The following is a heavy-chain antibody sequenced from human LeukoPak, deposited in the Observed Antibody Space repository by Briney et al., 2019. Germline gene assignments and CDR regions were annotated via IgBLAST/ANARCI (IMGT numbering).Heavy chain of an antibody. J-gene: IGHJ4*02. CDR1: GGSISSSGYY. CDR3: ARGAGAIFGVVINYFDY. V-gene: IGHV4-31*03. CDR2: IYYSGST. D-gene: IGHD3-3*01. Sequence: PSETLSLTRTVSGGSISSSGYYWSWIRQHPGKGLEWIGYIYYSGSTYYNPSLKSRVTISVDTSKNQFSLKLSSVTAADTAVYYCARGAGAIFGVVINYFDYWGQGTLVTVSS.